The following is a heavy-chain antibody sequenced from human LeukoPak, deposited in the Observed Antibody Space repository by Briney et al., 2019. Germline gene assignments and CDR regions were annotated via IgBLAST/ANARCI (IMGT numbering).Heavy chain of an antibody. CDR2: IYPLESIT. D-gene: IGHD4-17*01. J-gene: IGHJ5*02. Sequence: GESLKISCQTSGYDFSTKWIGWVRQMPGKGLEWMGIIYPLESITKYSPAFEGHVTLTADTSINTAFLQWTSLKASDTAIYYCARLAPDYADYWFDPWGQGTLVTVSS. CDR1: GYDFSTKW. V-gene: IGHV5-51*01. CDR3: ARLAPDYADYWFDP.